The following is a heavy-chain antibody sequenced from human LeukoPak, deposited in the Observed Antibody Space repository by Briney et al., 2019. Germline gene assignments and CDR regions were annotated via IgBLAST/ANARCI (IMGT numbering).Heavy chain of an antibody. CDR3: EGWNYYAFDI. CDR1: GGSFSGYY. D-gene: IGHD1-7*01. CDR2: ISGSGGST. V-gene: IGHV3-23*01. J-gene: IGHJ3*02. Sequence: ETLSLTCAVYGGSFSGYYWSWIRQPPGKGLEWVSAISGSGGSTYYADSVKGRFTISRDNSKNTLYLQMNSLRAEDTAVYYCEGWNYYAFDIWGQGTMVTVSS.